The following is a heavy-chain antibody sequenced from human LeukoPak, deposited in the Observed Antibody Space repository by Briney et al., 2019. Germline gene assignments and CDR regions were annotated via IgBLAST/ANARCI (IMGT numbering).Heavy chain of an antibody. D-gene: IGHD3-22*01. CDR1: GYTFTGYY. V-gene: IGHV1-2*02. CDR2: INPNSGGT. J-gene: IGHJ2*01. CDR3: ARVPSGYAYWYFDL. Sequence: ASVKVSCKASGYTFTGYYMHWVRQARGQGLEWMGWINPNSGGTNYAQKFQGRVTMTRNTSISTAYMELSRLRSDDTAVYYCARVPSGYAYWYFDLWGRGTLVTVSS.